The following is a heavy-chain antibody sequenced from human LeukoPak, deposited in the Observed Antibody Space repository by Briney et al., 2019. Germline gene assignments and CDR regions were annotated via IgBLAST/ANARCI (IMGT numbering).Heavy chain of an antibody. CDR2: ISYDGSNE. J-gene: IGHJ5*02. V-gene: IGHV3-30-3*01. CDR3: ARPPTAGFDP. Sequence: GRSLRLSCAASGFTFSSYAMHWVRQAPGKGLEWVAVISYDGSNEYYADSVKGRFTISRDNSKNTLYLQMNSLRAEDTAVYYCARPPTAGFDPWGQGTLVTVSS. CDR1: GFTFSSYA.